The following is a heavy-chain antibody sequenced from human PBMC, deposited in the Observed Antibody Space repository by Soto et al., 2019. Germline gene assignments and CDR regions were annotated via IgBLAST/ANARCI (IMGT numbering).Heavy chain of an antibody. Sequence: PGESLKISCKGSGYSFTTFWIGWVRQMPGKGLEGMGIIYLGASVTRYSPSFQGQVTFSVDQSLSTAYLQWSSLKASDTALYYCAWAYASSGYYPTYFDYWGQGPLVTVSS. D-gene: IGHD3-22*01. J-gene: IGHJ4*02. CDR2: IYLGASVT. V-gene: IGHV5-51*01. CDR1: GYSFTTFW. CDR3: AWAYASSGYYPTYFDY.